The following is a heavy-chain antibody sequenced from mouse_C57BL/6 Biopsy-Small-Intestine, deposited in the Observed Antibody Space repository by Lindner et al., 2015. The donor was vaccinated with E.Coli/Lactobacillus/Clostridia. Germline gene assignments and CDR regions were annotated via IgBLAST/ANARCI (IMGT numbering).Heavy chain of an antibody. CDR1: GFTFSYYG. D-gene: IGHD2-4*01. V-gene: IGHV5-6*01. CDR3: ARSLYSYDYDQFAY. CDR2: ISSGGSYT. J-gene: IGHJ3*01. Sequence: EVQLQESGGDLVKPGGPLKLSCAASGFTFSYYGMSWVRQTPDKRLEWVATISSGGSYTYYLDSVKGRFTISRDNAKNTLYLQMSSLKSEDTAMYYCARSLYSYDYDQFAYWGQGTLVTVST.